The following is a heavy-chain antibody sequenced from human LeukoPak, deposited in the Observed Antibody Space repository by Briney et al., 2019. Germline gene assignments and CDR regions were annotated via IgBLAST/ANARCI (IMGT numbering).Heavy chain of an antibody. CDR2: IRYDGSNK. CDR3: AKRRLSSGSPDY. CDR1: GFTFSSYG. D-gene: IGHD6-25*01. Sequence: QAGGSLRLPCAASGFTFSSYGMHWVRQAPGKGLEWVAFIRYDGSNKYYADSAKGRFTISRDNSKNTLYLQMNSLRAEDTAVYYCAKRRLSSGSPDYWGQGTLVTVSS. J-gene: IGHJ4*02. V-gene: IGHV3-30*02.